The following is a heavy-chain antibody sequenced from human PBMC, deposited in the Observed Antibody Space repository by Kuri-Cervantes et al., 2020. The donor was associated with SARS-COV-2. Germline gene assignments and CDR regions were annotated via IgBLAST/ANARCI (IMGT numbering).Heavy chain of an antibody. Sequence: GESLKISCAASGFTFSNYEMNWVRQAPGKGLEWISSITNSGNTKNYADSVKGRLTISRDNSKNTLYLQMNSLRAEDTAVYYCAREVEDIVVVPAAISWFDPWGQGTLVTVSS. CDR1: GFTFSNYE. D-gene: IGHD2-2*01. CDR3: AREVEDIVVVPAAISWFDP. CDR2: ITNSGNTK. J-gene: IGHJ5*02. V-gene: IGHV3-48*03.